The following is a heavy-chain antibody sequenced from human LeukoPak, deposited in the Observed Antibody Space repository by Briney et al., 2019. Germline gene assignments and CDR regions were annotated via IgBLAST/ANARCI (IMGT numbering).Heavy chain of an antibody. J-gene: IGHJ4*02. V-gene: IGHV5-51*01. CDR3: ARGGSYRYGSSDY. Sequence: GESLKISCKGSGYSFSNYWIGWVRQLPGKGLEWMGIIHPGDSGTRYSPSFQGQVTMSVDESITTAYLQWNSLRASDSAIYYCARGGSYRYGSSDYSGQGTLVTVSS. CDR2: IHPGDSGT. D-gene: IGHD5-18*01. CDR1: GYSFSNYW.